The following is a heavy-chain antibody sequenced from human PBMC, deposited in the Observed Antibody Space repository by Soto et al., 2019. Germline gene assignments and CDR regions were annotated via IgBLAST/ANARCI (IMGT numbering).Heavy chain of an antibody. V-gene: IGHV3-11*01. CDR1: GFTFSDYY. CDR2: ISPGGDII. Sequence: PGGSLRLSCAAAGFTFSDYYMTWIRQAPGKGLDLLSYISPGGDIISYADSVKGRFTVSRDNGKKSLHLQMNGLRDEDTAMYYCTRDTRILDYWGQGTLVTVSS. CDR3: TRDTRILDY. J-gene: IGHJ4*02.